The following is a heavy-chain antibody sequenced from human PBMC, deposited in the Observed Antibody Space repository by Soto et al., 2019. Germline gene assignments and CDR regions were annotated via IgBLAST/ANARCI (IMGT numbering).Heavy chain of an antibody. V-gene: IGHV1-69*02. CDR2: IIPMLGMS. CDR1: GDTFNFYT. D-gene: IGHD3-10*01. CDR3: ATNYGLGSTHFDY. Sequence: QVQLVQSGAEVKKPGSPVRVTCTAYGDTFNFYTISWVRQVPGQGPEWMGRIIPMLGMSNYAQKFQGRVTIMADKSTSTVYMNLSGLTSEDTAVYYCATNYGLGSTHFDYWGQGTLVTVSS. J-gene: IGHJ4*02.